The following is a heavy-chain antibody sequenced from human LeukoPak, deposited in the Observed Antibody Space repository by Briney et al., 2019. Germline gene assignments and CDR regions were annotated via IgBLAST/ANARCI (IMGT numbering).Heavy chain of an antibody. CDR2: IWYDGSNK. CDR3: ARDFEGHDAFDI. CDR1: GFTFSSYG. J-gene: IGHJ3*02. Sequence: GGSLRLSCAASGFTFSSYGMHWVRQAPGKGLEWVAVIWYDGSNKYYADSVKGRFTISRDNSKNTLYLQMNSLRAEDTAVYYCARDFEGHDAFDIWGQGTMVTVSS. V-gene: IGHV3-33*01.